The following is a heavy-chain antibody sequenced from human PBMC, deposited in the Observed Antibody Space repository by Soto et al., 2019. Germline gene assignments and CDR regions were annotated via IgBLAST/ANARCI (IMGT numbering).Heavy chain of an antibody. CDR3: ARDRGIAAAGS. J-gene: IGHJ5*02. CDR1: GGSITSSNW. Sequence: SETLSLTCAVSGGSITSSNWWSWVRQPPGKGLEWIGEIYHSGTTNYNPSLKSRVTISVDKSKNQFSLKLTSVTAADTAVYYCARDRGIAAAGSWGQGILVTVSS. V-gene: IGHV4-4*02. D-gene: IGHD6-13*01. CDR2: IYHSGTT.